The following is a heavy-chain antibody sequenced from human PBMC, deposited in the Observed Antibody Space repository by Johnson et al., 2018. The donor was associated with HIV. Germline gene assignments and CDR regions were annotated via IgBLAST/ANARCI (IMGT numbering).Heavy chain of an antibody. CDR3: AREGAWEVRPGAFDI. D-gene: IGHD1-26*01. CDR2: IYSGGNT. V-gene: IGHV3-66*01. CDR1: GFTVSSNY. Sequence: VQLVESGGGLVQPGGSLRLSCAASGFTVSSNYMSWVRQAPGKGLEWVSVIYSGGNTYYADSVKGRFTISRDNSKNTLYLQMNSLRVEDTAVYYCAREGAWEVRPGAFDIWGQGTMVTVSS. J-gene: IGHJ3*02.